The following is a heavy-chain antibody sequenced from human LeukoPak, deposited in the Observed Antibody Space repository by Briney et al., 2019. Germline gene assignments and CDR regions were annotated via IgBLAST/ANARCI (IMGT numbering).Heavy chain of an antibody. V-gene: IGHV4-39*01. J-gene: IGHJ6*03. Sequence: SETLSLTCTVSGGSISSSSYYWGWIRQPPGKGLEWIGSIYYSGSTYYNPSLKSRVTISVDTSKNQFSLKLSSVTAADTAVYYCARHGGDGLRYFDWLTPHYYYYMDVWGKGTTVTISS. D-gene: IGHD3-9*01. CDR2: IYYSGST. CDR3: ARHGGDGLRYFDWLTPHYYYYMDV. CDR1: GGSISSSSYY.